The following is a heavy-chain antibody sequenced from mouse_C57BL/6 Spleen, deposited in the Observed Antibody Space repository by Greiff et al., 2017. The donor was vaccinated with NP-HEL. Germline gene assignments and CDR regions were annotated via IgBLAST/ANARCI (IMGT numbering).Heavy chain of an antibody. Sequence: VQLQQSGPELVKPGASVKTSCKASGYAFSSSWMNWVKQRPGKGLEWIGRIYPGDGDTNYNGKFKGKATLTADKSSSTAYMQLSSLTSEDSAVYFCARGNSYAMDYWGQGTSVTVSS. V-gene: IGHV1-82*01. D-gene: IGHD2-1*01. CDR2: IYPGDGDT. CDR3: ARGNSYAMDY. J-gene: IGHJ4*01. CDR1: GYAFSSSW.